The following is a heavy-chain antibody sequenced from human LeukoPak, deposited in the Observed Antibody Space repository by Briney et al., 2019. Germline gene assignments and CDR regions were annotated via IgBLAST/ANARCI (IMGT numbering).Heavy chain of an antibody. J-gene: IGHJ3*02. CDR1: GYAFTSQD. V-gene: IGHV1-8*02. D-gene: IGHD6-25*01. Sequence: ASVKVSCKASGYAFTSQDIKWVRQATGQGLEWMGFMNPNSGNTGSAQKFQGRVTITTDTSISTAYMELSGLTSEDTAVYYCARELRRDDIWGQGTMVTVSS. CDR2: MNPNSGNT. CDR3: ARELRRDDI.